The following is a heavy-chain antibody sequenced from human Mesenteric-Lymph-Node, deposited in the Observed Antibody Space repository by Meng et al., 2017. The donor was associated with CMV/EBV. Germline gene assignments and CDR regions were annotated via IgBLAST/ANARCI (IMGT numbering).Heavy chain of an antibody. CDR2: ISAYNGNT. J-gene: IGHJ6*02. D-gene: IGHD3-16*02. Sequence: ASVKVSCKASGYTFTSYGISWVRQAPGQGLEWMGWISAYNGNTNYAQKLQGRVTMTTDTSTSTAYMELRSLRSDDTAVYYCARDMITFGGVIVRANYYYYYGMDVWGQGTTVTVSS. CDR3: ARDMITFGGVIVRANYYYYYGMDV. V-gene: IGHV1-18*01. CDR1: GYTFTSYG.